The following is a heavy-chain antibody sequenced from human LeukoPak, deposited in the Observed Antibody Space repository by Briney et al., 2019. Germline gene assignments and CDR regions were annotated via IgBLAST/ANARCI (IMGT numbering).Heavy chain of an antibody. V-gene: IGHV3-74*01. J-gene: IGHJ4*02. CDR3: ARDPSRYYDSSGYLPF. CDR1: GFTFSSYW. Sequence: PGGSLRLSCAASGFTFSSYWMRWVRQAPGKGVVWVSRINSDGSTTSYADSVKGRFRVTRDKAKTTLYLQMHSLRAEDTAVYYCARDPSRYYDSSGYLPFWGQGTLVTVSS. CDR2: INSDGSTT. D-gene: IGHD3-22*01.